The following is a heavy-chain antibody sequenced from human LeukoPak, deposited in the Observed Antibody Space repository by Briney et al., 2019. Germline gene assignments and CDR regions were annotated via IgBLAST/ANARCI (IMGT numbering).Heavy chain of an antibody. CDR2: MYYTGST. J-gene: IGHJ4*02. CDR3: ARQYSGYDSVTH. D-gene: IGHD5-12*01. Sequence: SETLSLTCIVSGGAISSGSYYWGWIRQPPGKGLEWIGSMYYTGSTYNSPSLKSRVTISVDTSKNQFSLKLSSVTAADTAVYYCARQYSGYDSVTHWGQGTLVTVSS. V-gene: IGHV4-39*01. CDR1: GGAISSGSYY.